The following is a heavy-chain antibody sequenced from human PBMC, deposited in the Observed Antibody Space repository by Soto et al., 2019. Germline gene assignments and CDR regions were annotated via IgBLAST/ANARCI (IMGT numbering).Heavy chain of an antibody. Sequence: QVRLQQWGAGLVRPSETLSLTCAVYGGSFNNYCWSWIRQPPGKGLEWIGEVCPGGRTNYSPTLKREVSIAVEGSNNQFSLRLTSVTVADTAVYYCARGDYGQYDAYNWFDPWGQGNLVIVAS. D-gene: IGHD3-10*01. CDR1: GGSFNNYC. CDR2: VCPGGRT. V-gene: IGHV4-34*02. CDR3: ARGDYGQYDAYNWFDP. J-gene: IGHJ5*02.